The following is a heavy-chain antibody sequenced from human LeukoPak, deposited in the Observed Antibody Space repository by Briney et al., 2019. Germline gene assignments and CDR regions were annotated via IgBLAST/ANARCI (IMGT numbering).Heavy chain of an antibody. CDR3: ARRVNSGSHLYDY. J-gene: IGHJ4*02. CDR1: GFTFSTYW. Sequence: GGSLRLSCVASGFTFSTYWMHWVRQAPGNGLVWVSRINGDGSTTNYADSVKGRFTISRDNAKNTLYLQMNSLRAEDTAVYYCARRVNSGSHLYDYWGQGTLVTVSS. CDR2: INGDGSTT. D-gene: IGHD1-26*01. V-gene: IGHV3-74*01.